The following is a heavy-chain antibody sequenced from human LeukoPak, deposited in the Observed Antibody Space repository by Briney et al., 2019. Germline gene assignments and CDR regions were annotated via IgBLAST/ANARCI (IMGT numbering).Heavy chain of an antibody. Sequence: PGGSLRLSCEASGFTFNNYAMHWVRQAPGKGLEWVSGISWDRGTTGYGDSVKGRFTISRDNAKNSLYLQMNSLRAEDTAVYYCARDYSGWYYFDYWGQGTLVTVSS. CDR2: ISWDRGTT. D-gene: IGHD6-19*01. CDR3: ARDYSGWYYFDY. V-gene: IGHV3-9*01. J-gene: IGHJ4*02. CDR1: GFTFNNYA.